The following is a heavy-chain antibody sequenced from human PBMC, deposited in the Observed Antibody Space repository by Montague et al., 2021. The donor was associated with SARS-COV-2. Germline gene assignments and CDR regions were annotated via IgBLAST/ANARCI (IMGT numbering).Heavy chain of an antibody. CDR3: ARETVAAGIDY. J-gene: IGHJ4*02. CDR1: GFTFSSYG. Sequence: SLRLSCAASGFTFSSYGMHWVRQAPGKGLEWVAVIWYDGSNKYYADSVKGRFTTSRDNSKNTLYLHMNSLRAEDTAVYYCARETVAAGIDYWGQGTLVTVSS. CDR2: IWYDGSNK. V-gene: IGHV3-33*01. D-gene: IGHD6-13*01.